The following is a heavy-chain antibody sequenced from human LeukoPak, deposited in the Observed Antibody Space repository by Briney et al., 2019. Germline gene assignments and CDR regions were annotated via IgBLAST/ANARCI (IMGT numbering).Heavy chain of an antibody. Sequence: SVKVSCKASGYTFTSYAMHWVRQAPGQRLEWMGWSNAGNGNTKYSQEFQGRVTITRDTSASTAYMELSRLRSDDTAVYYCARDLGTGTTDGVDYWGQGTLVTVSS. CDR3: ARDLGTGTTDGVDY. V-gene: IGHV1-3*02. CDR2: SNAGNGNT. D-gene: IGHD1-7*01. CDR1: GYTFTSYA. J-gene: IGHJ4*02.